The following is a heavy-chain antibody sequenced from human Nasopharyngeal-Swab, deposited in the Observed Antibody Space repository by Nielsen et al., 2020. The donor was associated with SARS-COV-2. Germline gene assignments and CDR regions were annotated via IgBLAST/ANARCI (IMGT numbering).Heavy chain of an antibody. Sequence: VKVSCKVSGYTLTELSMHWVRQAPGKGLEWMGGFDPEDGETSYAQKFQGRVTMTRDTSTSTVYMELSSLRSEDTAVYYCARDLTATVTTNYYYGMDVWGQGTTVTVSS. J-gene: IGHJ6*02. CDR2: FDPEDGET. V-gene: IGHV1-24*01. D-gene: IGHD4-17*01. CDR1: GYTLTELS. CDR3: ARDLTATVTTNYYYGMDV.